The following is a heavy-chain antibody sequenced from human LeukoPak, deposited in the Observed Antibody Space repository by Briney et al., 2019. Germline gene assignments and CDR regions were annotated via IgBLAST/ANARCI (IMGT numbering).Heavy chain of an antibody. J-gene: IGHJ5*02. CDR3: ARSLRIRSQTFDP. CDR1: GFTFSSYG. V-gene: IGHV3-30*03. CDR2: LSYDGSDT. D-gene: IGHD3-16*01. Sequence: TGGSLRLSCAASGFTFSSYGMSWVRQAPGKGLEWVALLSYDGSDTYYAASVKGRFTISRDNSKNTLFLQMNSLRAEDTAVYYCARSLRIRSQTFDPWGQGTLVTVSS.